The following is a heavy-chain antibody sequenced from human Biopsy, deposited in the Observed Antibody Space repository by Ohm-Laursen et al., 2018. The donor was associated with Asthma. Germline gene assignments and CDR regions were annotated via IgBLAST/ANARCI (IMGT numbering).Heavy chain of an antibody. CDR1: GFTFSSYA. D-gene: IGHD3-22*01. V-gene: IGHV3-23*01. CDR3: ARGDSSNWSHYYFDY. Sequence: SLRPSCTASGFTFSSYAMNWVRQAPGKGLEWVSVISGSGGSTYYADSVKGRFTISRDNSENTLYLQMHSLRAEDTAVYYCARGDSSNWSHYYFDYWGQGTLVTVSS. J-gene: IGHJ4*02. CDR2: ISGSGGST.